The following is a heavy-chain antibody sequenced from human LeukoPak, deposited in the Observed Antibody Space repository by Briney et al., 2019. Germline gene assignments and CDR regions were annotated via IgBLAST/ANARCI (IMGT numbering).Heavy chain of an antibody. J-gene: IGHJ4*02. Sequence: GGSLRLSCAASGFTFSRYSMNWVRQAPGKGLEWVSSISSSSSYIYYADSVKGRFTISRDNAKNSLYLQMNSLRAEDTAVYYCARGGGIQLWLRSPPQSLDYWGQGTLVTVSS. D-gene: IGHD5-18*01. CDR1: GFTFSRYS. CDR2: ISSSSSYI. V-gene: IGHV3-21*01. CDR3: ARGGGIQLWLRSPPQSLDY.